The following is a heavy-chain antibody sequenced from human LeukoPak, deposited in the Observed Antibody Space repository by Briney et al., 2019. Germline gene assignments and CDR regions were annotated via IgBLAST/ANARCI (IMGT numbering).Heavy chain of an antibody. CDR3: ARRHSGSYYGKHWFDP. CDR2: ISYDGSNK. J-gene: IGHJ5*02. D-gene: IGHD1-26*01. V-gene: IGHV3-30*03. Sequence: GGSLRLSCAASGFTFSSYGMHWVRQAPGKGLEWVALISYDGSNKYHADSVKGRFTISRDNSKNTLYLQMNSLRAEDTAVYYCARRHSGSYYGKHWFDPWGQGTLVTVSS. CDR1: GFTFSSYG.